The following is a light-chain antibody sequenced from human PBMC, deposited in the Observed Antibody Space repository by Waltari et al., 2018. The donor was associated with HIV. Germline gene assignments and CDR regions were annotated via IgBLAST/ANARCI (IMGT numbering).Light chain of an antibody. V-gene: IGLV1-51*01. CDR1: SPNIDIHY. J-gene: IGLJ2*01. CDR2: DNN. Sequence: QSVLTQPPSVSDALAHKVNISCSGSSPNIDIHYVSWYQQLPGTAPKLLIYDNNKRPSGIPDRFSGSKSGTSATRSITGLQTGDEADYYCGTWDSSRSAGGTVFGGGTKLTVL. CDR3: GTWDSSRSAGGTV.